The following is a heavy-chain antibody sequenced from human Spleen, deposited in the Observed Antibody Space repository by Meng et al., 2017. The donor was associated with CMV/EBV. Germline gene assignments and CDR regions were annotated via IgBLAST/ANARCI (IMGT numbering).Heavy chain of an antibody. V-gene: IGHV3-23*01. CDR2: ISGSGGST. J-gene: IGHJ6*02. Sequence: GESLKISCAASGFTFSSYAMSWVRQAPGKGLEWVSAISGSGGSTYYADSVKGRFTISRDNSKNTLYLQMNSLRAEDTAVYYCAKHRPFSSSTYYGMDVWGQGTTVTVSS. CDR1: GFTFSSYA. CDR3: AKHRPFSSSTYYGMDV.